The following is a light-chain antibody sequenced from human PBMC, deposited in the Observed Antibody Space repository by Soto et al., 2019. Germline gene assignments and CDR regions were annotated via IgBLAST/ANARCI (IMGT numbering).Light chain of an antibody. V-gene: IGKV3-15*01. Sequence: EIVMTQSPATLSVSPGERATLSCRASQSVSSNLAWYQQKPGQAPRLPIYGASTRATGIPARFSGSGSAKDYTLTTSSLQSEDLAVYYGHQYNNWLLTDGGGTKVEIK. CDR1: QSVSSN. J-gene: IGKJ4*01. CDR2: GAS. CDR3: HQYNNWLLT.